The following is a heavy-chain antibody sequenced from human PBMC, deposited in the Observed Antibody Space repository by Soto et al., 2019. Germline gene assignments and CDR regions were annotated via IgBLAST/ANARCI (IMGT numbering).Heavy chain of an antibody. J-gene: IGHJ4*02. Sequence: PGGSLRLSCAASGFTVNNNHMSWVRQAPGKGLEWVSIIYSDGTTYYADSVKGRFTISRDNSKNTLYLLMNSLRAEDTAVYYCLTAQLVWIYWGQGPLVTVTS. V-gene: IGHV3-53*01. CDR3: LTAQLVWIY. CDR1: GFTVNNNH. CDR2: IYSDGTT. D-gene: IGHD1-1*01.